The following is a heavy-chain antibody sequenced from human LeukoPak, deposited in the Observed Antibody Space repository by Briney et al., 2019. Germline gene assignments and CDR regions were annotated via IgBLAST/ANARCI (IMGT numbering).Heavy chain of an antibody. Sequence: SGGSLRLSCAASGFTFSSYAMSWVRQAPGKGLEWVSAISGSGGSTYYADSVKGRFTISRDNSKNTLYLQMNSLRAEDTAVYYCATDYYGSGSYYNYPFSYYYYYMDVWGKGTTVTISS. CDR3: ATDYYGSGSYYNYPFSYYYYYMDV. D-gene: IGHD3-10*01. CDR1: GFTFSSYA. J-gene: IGHJ6*03. CDR2: ISGSGGST. V-gene: IGHV3-23*01.